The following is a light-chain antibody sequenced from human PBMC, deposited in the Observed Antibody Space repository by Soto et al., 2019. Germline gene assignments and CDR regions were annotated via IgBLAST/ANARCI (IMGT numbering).Light chain of an antibody. Sequence: QSALTQPASVSGSPGQSITISCTGTSSDVGAYIFVSWYQQHPGKAPKLMIYDIINRPSGVSNRFSGSKSGNTASLTISGLQAEDEADYYCSAYTVSRTYVFGTGTKLTVL. CDR1: SSDVGAYIF. J-gene: IGLJ1*01. V-gene: IGLV2-14*03. CDR3: SAYTVSRTYV. CDR2: DII.